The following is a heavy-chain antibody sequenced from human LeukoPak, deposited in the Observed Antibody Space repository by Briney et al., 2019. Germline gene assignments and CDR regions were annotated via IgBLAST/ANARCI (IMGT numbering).Heavy chain of an antibody. D-gene: IGHD3-22*01. CDR1: GFTFSSYD. V-gene: IGHV3-13*01. CDR2: IGTAGDT. J-gene: IGHJ6*04. Sequence: GGSLRLSCAASGFTFSSYDMHWVRQATGKGLEWVSDIGTAGDTYYPGSVKGRFTISRENAKNSLYLQMNSLRAGDTAVYYCARGTSTYYYDSSGHSLDVWGKGTTVTVSS. CDR3: ARGTSTYYYDSSGHSLDV.